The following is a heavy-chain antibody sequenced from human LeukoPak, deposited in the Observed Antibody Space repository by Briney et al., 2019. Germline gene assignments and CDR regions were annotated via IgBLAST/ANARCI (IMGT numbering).Heavy chain of an antibody. CDR1: GYTFTSYG. CDR2: ISAYNGNM. Sequence: ASVKVSCTASGYTFTSYGISWVRQAPGQGLEWMGWISAYNGNMNYAQKLQGRVTMTTDTSTSTAYMELRSLRSDDTAVYYCARVTVTFSSSWYATVYAFDIWGQGTMVTVSS. CDR3: ARVTVTFSSSWYATVYAFDI. J-gene: IGHJ3*02. V-gene: IGHV1-18*01. D-gene: IGHD6-13*01.